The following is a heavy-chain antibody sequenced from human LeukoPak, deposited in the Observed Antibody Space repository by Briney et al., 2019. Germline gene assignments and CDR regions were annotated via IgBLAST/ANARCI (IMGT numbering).Heavy chain of an antibody. CDR3: ARGNYYYDSSGYQYYFDY. J-gene: IGHJ4*02. CDR1: GFTFSSYA. Sequence: GGSLRLSCAASGFTFSSYAMHWVRQAPGKGLEWVAVISYDGSNKYYADSVKGRFTISRDNSKNTLYLQMNSLRAEDTAVYYCARGNYYYDSSGYQYYFDYWGQGTLVTVSS. V-gene: IGHV3-30-3*01. CDR2: ISYDGSNK. D-gene: IGHD3-22*01.